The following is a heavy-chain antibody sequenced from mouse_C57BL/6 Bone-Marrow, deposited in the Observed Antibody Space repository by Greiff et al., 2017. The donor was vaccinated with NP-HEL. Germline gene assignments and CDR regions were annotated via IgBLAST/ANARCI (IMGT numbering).Heavy chain of an antibody. J-gene: IGHJ3*01. D-gene: IGHD2-3*01. CDR3: TTFYDGYYGWFAY. Sequence: DVHLVESGAELVRPGASVKLSCTASGFNIKDDYMHWVKQRPEQGLEWIGWIDPENGDTEYASKFQGKATITADTSSNTAYLQLSSLTSEDTAVYYCTTFYDGYYGWFAYWGQGTLVTVSA. CDR1: GFNIKDDY. CDR2: IDPENGDT. V-gene: IGHV14-4*01.